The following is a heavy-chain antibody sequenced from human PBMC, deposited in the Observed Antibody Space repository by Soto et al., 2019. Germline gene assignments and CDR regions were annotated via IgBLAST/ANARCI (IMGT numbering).Heavy chain of an antibody. V-gene: IGHV1-18*01. J-gene: IGHJ3*02. CDR1: GYTFTSYG. Sequence: GASVKVSCKASGYTFTSYGISWVRQAPGQGLEWMGWISAYNGNTNYAQKLQGRVTMTTDTSTSTAYMELRILRSDDTAVYYCARSKVVVAANDAFDIWGQGTMVTVSS. D-gene: IGHD3-22*01. CDR3: ARSKVVVAANDAFDI. CDR2: ISAYNGNT.